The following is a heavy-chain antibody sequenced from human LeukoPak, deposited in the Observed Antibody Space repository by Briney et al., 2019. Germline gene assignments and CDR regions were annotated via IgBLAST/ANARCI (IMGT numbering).Heavy chain of an antibody. Sequence: GGSLRLTCAASGFTFDCYAMHWVRQAPGKGLEWVTRISWNSGSIGYADSVKGLFTISRDNAKNSLYLQMNSLRAEDTALYYCAKGQGTSPNWFDPWGQATLVTVSS. CDR2: ISWNSGSI. V-gene: IGHV3-9*01. CDR3: AKGQGTSPNWFDP. D-gene: IGHD2-2*01. CDR1: GFTFDCYA. J-gene: IGHJ5*02.